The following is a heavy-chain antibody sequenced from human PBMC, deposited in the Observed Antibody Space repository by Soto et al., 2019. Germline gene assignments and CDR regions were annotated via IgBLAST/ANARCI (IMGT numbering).Heavy chain of an antibody. J-gene: IGHJ4*02. CDR2: ISVTGSFI. V-gene: IGHV3-21*01. Sequence: GGSLRLSCLATEFSFSSYGMNWARQAPGKGLEWVSFISVTGSFIYYTDSVKGRFTISRDNAKNSLYLQMDSLRAEDTAVYYCATHSFTLQRDYWGQGTLVTVSS. CDR1: EFSFSSYG. CDR3: ATHSFTLQRDY.